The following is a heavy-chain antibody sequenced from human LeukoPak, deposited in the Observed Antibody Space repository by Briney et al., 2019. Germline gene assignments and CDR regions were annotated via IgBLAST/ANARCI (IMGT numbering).Heavy chain of an antibody. Sequence: GGSLRLSCVTSGFNFSDYYMNWIRQSPGKGLEWISYMSSRSGIIYYADSVKGRFTISRDNARNSLYLQMNSLRADDTAVYYCARFAAGGSYYYYMDVWGKGTTVTVSS. V-gene: IGHV3-11*04. CDR2: MSSRSGII. J-gene: IGHJ6*03. D-gene: IGHD6-25*01. CDR3: ARFAAGGSYYYYMDV. CDR1: GFNFSDYY.